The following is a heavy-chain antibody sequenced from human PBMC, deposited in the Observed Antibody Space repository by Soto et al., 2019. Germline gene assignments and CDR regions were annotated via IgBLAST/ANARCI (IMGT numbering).Heavy chain of an antibody. CDR1: GGTFSSHS. Sequence: SVKVSCKSSGGTFSSHSINWVRQAPGQGLEWMGGIIPIFGPANFAKKFQGRVTITADESTTTAYMELSTLTSEDTAVYYCATGSFTSTGGRIGYHYNAMDVWGQGTTVTVSS. D-gene: IGHD1-1*01. J-gene: IGHJ6*02. CDR2: IIPIFGPA. CDR3: ATGSFTSTGGRIGYHYNAMDV. V-gene: IGHV1-69*13.